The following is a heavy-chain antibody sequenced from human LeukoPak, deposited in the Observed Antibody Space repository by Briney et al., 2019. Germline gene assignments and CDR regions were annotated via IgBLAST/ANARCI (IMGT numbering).Heavy chain of an antibody. CDR3: ARKRFCSSTSCSPWDAFDI. V-gene: IGHV3-53*01. J-gene: IGHJ3*02. Sequence: PGGSLRLSCAASGFTVSSNYMSWVRQAPGKGLEWVSVIYSGGSTYYADSVKGRFTISRDNSKNTLYLQMNSLRAEDTAVYYCARKRFCSSTSCSPWDAFDIWGQGTMVTVSS. D-gene: IGHD2-2*01. CDR2: IYSGGST. CDR1: GFTVSSNY.